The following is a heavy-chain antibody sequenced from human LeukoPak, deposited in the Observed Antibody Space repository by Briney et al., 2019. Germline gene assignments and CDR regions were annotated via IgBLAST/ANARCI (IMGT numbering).Heavy chain of an antibody. J-gene: IGHJ4*02. CDR2: ISSGGST. CDR1: GFTVNSNY. D-gene: IGHD3-22*01. CDR3: ASGGGYYDSSGPPPSLDY. V-gene: IGHV3-66*01. Sequence: GGSLRLSCAASGFTVNSNYMSWVRQAPGKGLEWVSVISSGGSTYYADSVKGRFTISRDNSKNTLYLQMNSLRAEDTAVYYCASGGGYYDSSGPPPSLDYWGQGTLVTVSS.